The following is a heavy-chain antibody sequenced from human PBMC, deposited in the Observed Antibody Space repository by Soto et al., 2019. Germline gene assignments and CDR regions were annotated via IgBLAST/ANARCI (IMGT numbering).Heavy chain of an antibody. CDR3: AREVGATPFQYYFDY. D-gene: IGHD1-26*01. CDR1: GGTFSSYA. Sequence: SVKVSCKASGGTFSSYAISWVRQAPGQGLEWMGGIIPIFGTANYAQKFQGRVTITADESTSTAYMELSSPRSEDTAVYYCAREVGATPFQYYFDYWGQGTLVTVSS. J-gene: IGHJ4*02. CDR2: IIPIFGTA. V-gene: IGHV1-69*13.